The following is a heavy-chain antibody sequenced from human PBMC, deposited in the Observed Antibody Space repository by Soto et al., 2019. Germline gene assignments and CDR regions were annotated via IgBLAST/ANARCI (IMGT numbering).Heavy chain of an antibody. CDR1: GYTFTGYY. V-gene: IGHV1-2*04. D-gene: IGHD6-6*01. Sequence: ASVKVSCKASGYTFTGYYMHWVRQAPGQGLEWMGWINPNSGGTNYAQKFQGWVTMTRDTSISTAYMELSRLRSDDTAVYYCAREGQLVRGGWVYWGQGTLVTVSS. CDR2: INPNSGGT. J-gene: IGHJ4*02. CDR3: AREGQLVRGGWVY.